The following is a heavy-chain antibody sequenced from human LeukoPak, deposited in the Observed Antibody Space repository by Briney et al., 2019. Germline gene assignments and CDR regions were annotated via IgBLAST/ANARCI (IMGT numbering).Heavy chain of an antibody. Sequence: GGSLRLSCAASGFTFSGYWMYWVRQGPGKGLVWVSRINSDGTVTNYADSVKGRFTMSRDNAENTVYLQMSSLRAEDTGLYYCARPRTYSRATDAFDIWGQGTMVTVSS. CDR3: ARPRTYSRATDAFDI. CDR2: INSDGTVT. V-gene: IGHV3-74*01. J-gene: IGHJ3*02. D-gene: IGHD4-11*01. CDR1: GFTFSGYW.